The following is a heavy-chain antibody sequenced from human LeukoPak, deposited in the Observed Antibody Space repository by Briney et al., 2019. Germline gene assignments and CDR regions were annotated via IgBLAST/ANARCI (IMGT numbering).Heavy chain of an antibody. V-gene: IGHV3-33*01. CDR3: ARDEYIAGVSTY. D-gene: IGHD6-6*01. CDR1: GFTFSSYG. Sequence: GGSLRLSCAASGFTFSSYGMHWVRQAPGKGLEWVAVIWYDGSNKYYADSVKGRFTISRDNSKNTLYLQMNSLRAEDTAVYYCARDEYIAGVSTYWGQGTLVTVSS. CDR2: IWYDGSNK. J-gene: IGHJ4*02.